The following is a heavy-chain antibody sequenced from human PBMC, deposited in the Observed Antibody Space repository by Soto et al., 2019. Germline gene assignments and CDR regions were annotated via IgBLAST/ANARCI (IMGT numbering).Heavy chain of an antibody. CDR3: AKEIRYSSGWYYPDYYYGMDV. CDR1: GFTFSNYA. Sequence: GGSLRLSCAASGFTFSNYAIHWVRQAPGKGLEWVAIVRSGGSSTYYADSVKGRFTISRDNSKNTLYLQMNSLRAEDTAVYYCAKEIRYSSGWYYPDYYYGMDVWGQGTTVTVSS. D-gene: IGHD6-19*01. CDR2: VRSGGSST. J-gene: IGHJ6*02. V-gene: IGHV3-30*04.